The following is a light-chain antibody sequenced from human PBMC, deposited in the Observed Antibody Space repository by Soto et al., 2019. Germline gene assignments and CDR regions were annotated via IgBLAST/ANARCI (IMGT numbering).Light chain of an antibody. J-gene: IGLJ1*01. CDR3: SSYTTSSTYV. V-gene: IGLV2-14*01. Sequence: QSALTQPASVSGSPGQSITISCTGTSSDVGGYNYVSWYQQHPGKALKLMICDVSDRPSGISNRFSGSKSGNTASLTISGLQAEDEADYYCSSYTTSSTYVFGTGTKLTVL. CDR1: SSDVGGYNY. CDR2: DVS.